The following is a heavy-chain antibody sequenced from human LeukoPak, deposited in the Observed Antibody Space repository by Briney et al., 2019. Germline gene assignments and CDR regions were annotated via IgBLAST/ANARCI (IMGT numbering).Heavy chain of an antibody. CDR2: INHSGST. CDR3: ARVLETGGIYYFDY. V-gene: IGHV4-34*01. D-gene: IGHD2-21*02. J-gene: IGHJ4*02. Sequence: SETLSLTCGVYGGSFGGYYWSWIRQPPGKGLEWIGEINHSGSTNYNPSLKSRVTISVDTSKNQFSLKLSSVTAADTAVYYCARVLETGGIYYFDYWGQGTLVTVSS. CDR1: GGSFGGYY.